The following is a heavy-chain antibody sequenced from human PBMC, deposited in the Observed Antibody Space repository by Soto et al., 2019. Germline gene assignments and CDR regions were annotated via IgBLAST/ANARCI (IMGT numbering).Heavy chain of an antibody. V-gene: IGHV1-69*12. Sequence: QVQLVQSGAEVKKPGSSVKVSCKASGGTFSSYAISWVRQAPGQGLEWMGGIIPIFGTANYAQKFQGRVTITADESTSTAYMELSSLRSEDTAVYYCARDRQRWAQRGLLSRRHAHNDAFDIWGQGTMVTVSS. CDR3: ARDRQRWAQRGLLSRRHAHNDAFDI. CDR2: IIPIFGTA. D-gene: IGHD1-26*01. J-gene: IGHJ3*02. CDR1: GGTFSSYA.